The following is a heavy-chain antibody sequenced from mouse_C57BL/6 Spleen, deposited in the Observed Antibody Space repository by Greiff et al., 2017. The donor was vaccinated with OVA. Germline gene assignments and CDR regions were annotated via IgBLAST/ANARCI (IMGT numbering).Heavy chain of an antibody. Sequence: EVQVVESGGDLVKPGGSLKLSCAASGFTFSSYGMSWVRQTPDKRLEWVATISSGGSYTYYPDSVKGRFTISRDNAKNTLYLQMSSLKSEDTAMYYCARLANWDFAYWGQGTLVTVSA. CDR3: ARLANWDFAY. D-gene: IGHD4-1*01. J-gene: IGHJ3*01. CDR2: ISSGGSYT. CDR1: GFTFSSYG. V-gene: IGHV5-6*01.